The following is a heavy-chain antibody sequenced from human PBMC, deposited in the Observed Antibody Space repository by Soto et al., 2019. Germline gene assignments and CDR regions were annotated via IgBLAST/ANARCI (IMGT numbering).Heavy chain of an antibody. CDR3: GKHRPRNSSKNYYYYGMDV. Sequence: SETLSLTCTVSGGSISSYYWSWIRQPPGKGLEWIGYIYYSGSTNYNPSLKSRVTISVDTSKNQFSLKLSSVTAADTAVYYCGKHRPRNSSKNYYYYGMDVWGQGTTVTVSS. CDR2: IYYSGST. D-gene: IGHD6-13*01. V-gene: IGHV4-59*01. J-gene: IGHJ6*02. CDR1: GGSISSYY.